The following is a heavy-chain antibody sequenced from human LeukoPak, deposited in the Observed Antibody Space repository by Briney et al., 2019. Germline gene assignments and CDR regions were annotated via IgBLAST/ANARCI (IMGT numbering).Heavy chain of an antibody. J-gene: IGHJ4*02. CDR3: ARGRAAAAPRGFDY. D-gene: IGHD6-13*01. V-gene: IGHV3-20*04. CDR2: INWNGGST. Sequence: GGSLRLSCAASGFTFDDYGMSWVRQAPGKGLEWVSGINWNGGSTGYADSVKGRLTISRDNAKNSLYLQMNSLRAEDTALYYCARGRAAAAPRGFDYWGQGTLVTVSS. CDR1: GFTFDDYG.